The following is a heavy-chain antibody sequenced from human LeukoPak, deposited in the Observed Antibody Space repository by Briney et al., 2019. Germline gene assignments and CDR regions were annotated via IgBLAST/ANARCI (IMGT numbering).Heavy chain of an antibody. Sequence: PGGSLRLSCSASGFTFTSYAMSWVRQGPGKGLEWVSVISDSGGSTYYADSVRGRFTISRDNSKNTLYLQMNSLRAEDTAVYYCAKKRATGSYYYFDYWGQGTLVTVSS. CDR2: ISDSGGST. CDR3: AKKRATGSYYYFDY. V-gene: IGHV3-23*01. CDR1: GFTFTSYA. D-gene: IGHD1-26*01. J-gene: IGHJ4*02.